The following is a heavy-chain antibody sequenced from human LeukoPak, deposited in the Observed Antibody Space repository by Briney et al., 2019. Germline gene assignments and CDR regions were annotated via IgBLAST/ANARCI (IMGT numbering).Heavy chain of an antibody. J-gene: IGHJ3*01. CDR1: GGSISSYY. V-gene: IGHV4-39*01. CDR2: VHYSGRT. Sequence: SETLSLTCTVSGGSISSYYCAWIRQPPGRGLEWIGSVHYSGRTDYNPSLKSRVTISVDTSKNQLSLSLNSVTAADTAVYYCARHGPVVTATDAFDLWGQGTMVTVSS. CDR3: ARHGPVVTATDAFDL. D-gene: IGHD2-21*02.